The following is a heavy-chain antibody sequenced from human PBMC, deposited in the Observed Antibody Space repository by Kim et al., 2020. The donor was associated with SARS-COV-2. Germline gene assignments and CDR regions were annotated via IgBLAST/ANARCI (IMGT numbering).Heavy chain of an antibody. CDR3: AKAGGKALWFGEVLESRYNFDF. CDR2: IPGSNSNT. CDR1: GFTFSSFA. D-gene: IGHD3-10*01. V-gene: IGHV3-23*01. J-gene: IGHJ4*02. Sequence: GGSLRLSCAASGFTFSSFAMNWVRQAPGKGLEWVSAIPGSNSNTYYADSVRGRFTISRDNSKNTLYLQMDSLTAGDTAIYYSAKAGGKALWFGEVLESRYNFDFWGQGTLVTVSS.